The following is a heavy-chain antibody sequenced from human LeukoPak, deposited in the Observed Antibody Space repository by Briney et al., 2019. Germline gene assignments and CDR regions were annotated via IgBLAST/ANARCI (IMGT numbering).Heavy chain of an antibody. CDR2: INPNSGGT. Sequence: ASVKVSCEASGYTFTAWYIHWVRQAPGQGLEWMGWINPNSGGTNYAQKFQGRVTMTRDTSISTAYMELSRLRSDDTAVYYCARDDNLDAFDIWGQGTMVTVSS. D-gene: IGHD1-20*01. V-gene: IGHV1-2*02. J-gene: IGHJ3*02. CDR1: GYTFTAWY. CDR3: ARDDNLDAFDI.